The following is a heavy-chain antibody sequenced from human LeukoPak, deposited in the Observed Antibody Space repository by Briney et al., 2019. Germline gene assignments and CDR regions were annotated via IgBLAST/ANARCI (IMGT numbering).Heavy chain of an antibody. CDR3: ARAGPDTAMVTGLDY. CDR2: INPNSGGT. CDR1: GYTFTDYY. V-gene: IGHV1-2*06. Sequence: ASVKVSCKASGYTFTDYYIHWVRQAPGQGLEWMGRINPNSGGTNYAQKFQGRVTVTRDTSISTAYMELSRLRSDDTAVYYCARAGPDTAMVTGLDYWGQGTLVTVSS. J-gene: IGHJ4*02. D-gene: IGHD5-18*01.